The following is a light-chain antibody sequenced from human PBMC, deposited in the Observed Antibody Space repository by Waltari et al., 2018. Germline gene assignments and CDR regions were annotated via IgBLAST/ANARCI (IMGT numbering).Light chain of an antibody. J-gene: IGLJ2*01. CDR1: LLRSYY. Sequence: SSELTQDPAVSVALGQTVRITCQGDLLRSYYAGWYQQKPGQAPILVIYSKNNRPSGIPDRFSGSSSGNTASLTITGAQAEDEADYYCNSRDSSDNLVFFGGGTRLTVL. CDR2: SKN. V-gene: IGLV3-19*01. CDR3: NSRDSSDNLVF.